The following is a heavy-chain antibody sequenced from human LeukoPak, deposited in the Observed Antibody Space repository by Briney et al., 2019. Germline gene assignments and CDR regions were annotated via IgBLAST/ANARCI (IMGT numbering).Heavy chain of an antibody. CDR1: GGSFSGYY. D-gene: IGHD2-15*01. CDR3: ARLGKYCSGGSCYYIDY. J-gene: IGHJ4*02. Sequence: PSETLSLTCAVYGGSFSGYYWSWIRQPPGKGLEWIGYIYYSGSTNYNPSLKSRVTISVDTSKNQFSLKLSSVTAADTAVYYCARLGKYCSGGSCYYIDYWGQGTLVTVSS. CDR2: IYYSGST. V-gene: IGHV4-59*12.